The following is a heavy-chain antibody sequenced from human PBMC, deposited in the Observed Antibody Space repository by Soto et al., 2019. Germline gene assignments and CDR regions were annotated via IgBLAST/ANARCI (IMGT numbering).Heavy chain of an antibody. CDR1: GLTVSSND. J-gene: IGHJ6*02. D-gene: IGHD1-20*01. Sequence: EVHLVEAGGGLIQPGGSLRLSCAASGLTVSSNDMSWVRQSPGKGLEWVSVIYSGGSKHDADSVKGRFTISRDNSKNMVYLKMNSLRVDDKAVYFCASSSRKDYNFGMDAWGQGTTVIVSS. CDR2: IYSGGSK. V-gene: IGHV3-53*01. CDR3: ASSSRKDYNFGMDA.